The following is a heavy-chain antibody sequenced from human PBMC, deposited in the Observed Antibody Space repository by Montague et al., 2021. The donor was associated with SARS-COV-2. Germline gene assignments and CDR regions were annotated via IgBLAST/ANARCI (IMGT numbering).Heavy chain of an antibody. V-gene: IGHV4-4*08. Sequence: SETLSLTCTVSNVSINNYSRGWIRQAPGTGLERIGHINICGTTNSISSPSLRVTISMYTSRNQFSLKLNSVITADTAIYYCSTGGEPARPADFDYWGRGTLVTVSS. J-gene: IGHJ4*02. CDR1: NVSINNYS. CDR2: INICGTT. D-gene: IGHD4-17*01. CDR3: STGGEPARPADFDY.